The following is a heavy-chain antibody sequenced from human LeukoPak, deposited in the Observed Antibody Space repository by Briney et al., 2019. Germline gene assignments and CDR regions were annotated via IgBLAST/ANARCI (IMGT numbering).Heavy chain of an antibody. CDR2: ISWNSGSI. CDR1: GFTFDDYA. J-gene: IGHJ6*02. Sequence: GRSLRLSCAASGFTFDDYAMHWVRHAPGKGLEWVSGISWNSGSIGYADSVKGRFTISRDNAKNSLYLQMNSLRAEDTALYYCAKARGEAAAGTPAPYYYYYGMDVWGQGTTVTVSS. D-gene: IGHD6-13*01. V-gene: IGHV3-9*01. CDR3: AKARGEAAAGTPAPYYYYYGMDV.